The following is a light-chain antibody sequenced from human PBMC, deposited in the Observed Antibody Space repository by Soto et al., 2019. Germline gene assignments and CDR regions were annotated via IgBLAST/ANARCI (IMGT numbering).Light chain of an antibody. Sequence: QSVLTQPASVSGSPGQSITIYCTGTSSDVGGYNFVSWYQHHPGKAPKLMIYEVSTRPSGVSNRFSGSKSGNTASLTISGLQAVDEADYFCSSYTSDWRVFGTGTKLTVL. CDR2: EVS. CDR1: SSDVGGYNF. V-gene: IGLV2-14*01. J-gene: IGLJ1*01. CDR3: SSYTSDWRV.